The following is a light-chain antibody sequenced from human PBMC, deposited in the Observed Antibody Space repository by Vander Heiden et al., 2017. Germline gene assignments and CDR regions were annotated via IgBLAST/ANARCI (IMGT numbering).Light chain of an antibody. CDR2: GAS. CDR3: QQYGSEPLMYT. V-gene: IGKV3-20*01. Sequence: EIVLTQSPGTLSLSPGERATLSCRASQSVSSNFLAWYQQKPGQAPRLLIYGASSRATVIPDRFSGSGSGTDFTLTISRLDPDDFAVYYCQQYGSEPLMYTFGQGTKLEIK. CDR1: QSVSSNF. J-gene: IGKJ2*01.